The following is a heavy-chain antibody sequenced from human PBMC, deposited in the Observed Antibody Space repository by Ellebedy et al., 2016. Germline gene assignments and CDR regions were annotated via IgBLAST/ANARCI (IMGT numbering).Heavy chain of an antibody. V-gene: IGHV3-23*01. CDR3: ARGPTQGV. CDR1: GFTSSNSA. CDR2: ISGGKSDT. J-gene: IGHJ4*01. Sequence: GGSLRLSXAASGFTSSNSAMNWVRQAPGKGLEWVSVISGGKSDTYYADSVKGRFTISRDNSKNTLYLQMNSLRAEDTAVYYCARGPTQGVWGHGTLVTVSS. D-gene: IGHD2-15*01.